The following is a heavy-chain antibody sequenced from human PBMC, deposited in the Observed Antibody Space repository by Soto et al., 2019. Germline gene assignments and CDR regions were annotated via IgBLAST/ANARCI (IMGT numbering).Heavy chain of an antibody. D-gene: IGHD2-15*01. Sequence: QVQLQESGPGLVKPSQTLSLTCTVSGGSISSGGYYWSWIRQHPGKVLEWIGYIYYSGSTSYNTSLKSRVTISVDTSKNQVSLKLSSVTAADTAVYYCARGIHCSGGSCYSTAYFDYCGQGTLVTVSS. CDR1: GGSISSGGYY. V-gene: IGHV4-31*03. CDR2: IYYSGST. J-gene: IGHJ4*02. CDR3: ARGIHCSGGSCYSTAYFDY.